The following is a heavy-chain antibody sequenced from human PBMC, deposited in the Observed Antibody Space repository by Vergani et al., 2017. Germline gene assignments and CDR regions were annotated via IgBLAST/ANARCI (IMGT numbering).Heavy chain of an antibody. CDR2: ISGSGGNT. CDR3: ARSRIYYGAGSPDY. V-gene: IGHV3-23*01. CDR1: GFTFSSYA. Sequence: EVQLLESGGNLIQPGGSLRLSCGASGFTFSSYAMTWVRLAPGKGLQWVSAISGSGGNTFYTDSVKGRFTISRDNSKDTLYLQMNSLRVEDTAVYYCARSRIYYGAGSPDYWGQGTLVTVSS. J-gene: IGHJ4*02. D-gene: IGHD3-10*01.